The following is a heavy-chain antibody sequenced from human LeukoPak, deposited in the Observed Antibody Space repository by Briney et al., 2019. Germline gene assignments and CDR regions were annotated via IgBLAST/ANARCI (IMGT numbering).Heavy chain of an antibody. CDR3: ARAYDFWRGYYEN. J-gene: IGHJ4*02. CDR2: INDSGTT. V-gene: IGHV4-34*01. D-gene: IGHD3-3*01. Sequence: SETLSLTCAVYGGSFSSYYLSWVRQPPGKGLEWVGAINDSGTTNYNPSFKSRVTISVETSKNQLSRKLSSVTAADTAVYYCARAYDFWRGYYENWGQGTLVTVSS. CDR1: GGSFSSYY.